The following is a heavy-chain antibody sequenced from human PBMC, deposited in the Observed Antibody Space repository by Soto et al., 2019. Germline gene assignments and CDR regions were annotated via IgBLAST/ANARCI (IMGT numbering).Heavy chain of an antibody. CDR3: GVAMVREILTFESSGMHV. D-gene: IGHD3-10*01. CDR1: GGSFNNYA. J-gene: IGHJ6*02. Sequence: QVHLVQSVAEVKKPGSSVKVSCKTSGGSFNNYAVSWVRQAPGQGLEWMGGFIPNFDTPNYAQKFQDRVTISVDESTSTVYMELMSLRSHGTAVCYCGVAMVREILTFESSGMHVWRPGATVIVSS. V-gene: IGHV1-69*01. CDR2: FIPNFDTP.